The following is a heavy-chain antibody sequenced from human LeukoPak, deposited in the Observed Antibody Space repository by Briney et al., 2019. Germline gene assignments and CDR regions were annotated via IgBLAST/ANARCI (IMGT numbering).Heavy chain of an antibody. CDR3: VKGLIAARHKFDY. V-gene: IGHV3-64D*06. J-gene: IGHJ4*02. CDR2: ISSNGGST. CDR1: GVTFSSYA. D-gene: IGHD6-6*01. Sequence: GGSLRLSCSASGVTFSSYAMHWVRQAPGKGLEYVSAISSNGGSTYYADSVEGRFTISRDNSKNTLYLQMSSLRAEDTAVYYCVKGLIAARHKFDYWGQGTLVTVSS.